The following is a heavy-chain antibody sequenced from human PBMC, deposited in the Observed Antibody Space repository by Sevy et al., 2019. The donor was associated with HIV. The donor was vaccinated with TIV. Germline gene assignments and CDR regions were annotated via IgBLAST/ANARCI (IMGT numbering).Heavy chain of an antibody. J-gene: IGHJ4*02. CDR1: GFTFSSYW. V-gene: IGHV3-7*01. Sequence: GGSLRLSCEASGFTFSSYWMSWVRQAPGKGLEWVANIKEDGSVKYYVESGKGRFTISRDNAKNSVYLQMNSLRAEEAALYYCVRAIGAAGSYWGLGTLVTVSS. D-gene: IGHD6-13*01. CDR3: VRAIGAAGSY. CDR2: IKEDGSVK.